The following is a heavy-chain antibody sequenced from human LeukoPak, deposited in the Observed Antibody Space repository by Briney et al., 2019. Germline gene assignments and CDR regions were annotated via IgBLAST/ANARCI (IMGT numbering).Heavy chain of an antibody. CDR3: AREPQYCTNGVCYSVGP. D-gene: IGHD2-8*01. V-gene: IGHV4-59*01. CDR1: GGSISRYY. CDR2: IYYSGST. Sequence: SETLSLTCTVSGGSISRYYWSWIRQPPGKGLEWIGYIYYSGSTNYNPSLKSRVTISVDTSKNQFSLKLSSVTAADTAVYYCAREPQYCTNGVCYSVGPWGQGTLVTVSS. J-gene: IGHJ5*02.